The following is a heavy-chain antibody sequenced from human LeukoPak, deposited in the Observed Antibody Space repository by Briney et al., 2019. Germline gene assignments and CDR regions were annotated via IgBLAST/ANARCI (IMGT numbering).Heavy chain of an antibody. J-gene: IGHJ5*02. V-gene: IGHV4-34*01. D-gene: IGHD3-10*01. CDR2: INHSGST. CDR3: ARDALLWFGEANWFDP. CDR1: GGSFSGYY. Sequence: PSETLSLTCAVYGGSFSGYYWSWIRQPPGKGLEWIGEINHSGSTNYNPSLKSRVTISVDTSKNQFSLKLSSVTAADAAVYYCARDALLWFGEANWFDPWGQGTLVIVFS.